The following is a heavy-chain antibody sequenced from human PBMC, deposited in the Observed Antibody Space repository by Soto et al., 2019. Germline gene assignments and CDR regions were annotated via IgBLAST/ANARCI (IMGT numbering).Heavy chain of an antibody. CDR1: GYSFTSDW. D-gene: IGHD6-19*01. Sequence: GESLKISCKGSGYSFTSDWIGWVRQMPGKGLEWIGIIYPGDSDTRYSPSFQGQVTIAADKSINTAYLQWRSLKASDTAMYFCARFYSSGLYYFDFWGQGTLVPVSS. V-gene: IGHV5-51*01. CDR3: ARFYSSGLYYFDF. CDR2: IYPGDSDT. J-gene: IGHJ4*02.